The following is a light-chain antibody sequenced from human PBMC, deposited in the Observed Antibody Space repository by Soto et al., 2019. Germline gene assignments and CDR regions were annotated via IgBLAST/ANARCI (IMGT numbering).Light chain of an antibody. V-gene: IGKV3-20*01. CDR1: QSVSSSY. J-gene: IGKJ1*01. CDR3: RQYSNSPWT. Sequence: EIVLTQSPGTLPLSPGERATLSCRASQSVSSSYLAWYQQKPGQAPMLLIFGVSSRANGVPDRFSGSGSGTDFTHTISRLEPEDFAVYYCRQYSNSPWTGGQGTKVEIK. CDR2: GVS.